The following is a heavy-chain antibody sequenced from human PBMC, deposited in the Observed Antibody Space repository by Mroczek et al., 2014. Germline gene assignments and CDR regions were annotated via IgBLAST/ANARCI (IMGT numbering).Heavy chain of an antibody. Sequence: VQLVQSGAEVKKPGASVKVSCKASGYTFTGYYMHWVRQAPGQGLEWMGWINPNSGGTNYAQKFQGRVTMTRDTSISTAYMELSRLRSDDTAVYYCARAGAGGAVAEAGTNWFDPWGQGTLVTVSS. J-gene: IGHJ5*02. CDR1: GYTFTGYY. CDR3: ARAGAGGAVAEAGTNWFDP. D-gene: IGHD6-19*01. V-gene: IGHV1-2*02. CDR2: INPNSGGT.